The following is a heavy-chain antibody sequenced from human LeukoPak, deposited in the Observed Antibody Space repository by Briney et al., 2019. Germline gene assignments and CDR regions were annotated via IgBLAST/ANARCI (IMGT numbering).Heavy chain of an antibody. V-gene: IGHV1-18*01. J-gene: IGHJ4*02. Sequence: ASVKVSCKASGYTFTSYGISWVRQAPGQGLEWMGWISAYNGNTNYAQKLQGRVTMTTDTSTSTAYMELRSLRSDDAAVYYCARVISSSWYIYFDYWGQGTLVTVSS. D-gene: IGHD6-13*01. CDR2: ISAYNGNT. CDR1: GYTFTSYG. CDR3: ARVISSSWYIYFDY.